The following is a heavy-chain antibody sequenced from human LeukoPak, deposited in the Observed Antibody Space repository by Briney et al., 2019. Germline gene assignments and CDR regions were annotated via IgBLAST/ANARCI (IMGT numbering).Heavy chain of an antibody. V-gene: IGHV1-8*03. CDR1: GYTFTSYD. D-gene: IGHD3-10*01. CDR2: MNPNSGNT. J-gene: IGHJ4*02. Sequence: PGASVKVSCKAYGYTFTSYDTNWVRQATGQGLKRMGWMNPNSGNTGYAQKFQGRVTITRNTSISTAYMELSSLRSEDTAVYYCARELLWFGESNFDYWGQGTLVTVSS. CDR3: ARELLWFGESNFDY.